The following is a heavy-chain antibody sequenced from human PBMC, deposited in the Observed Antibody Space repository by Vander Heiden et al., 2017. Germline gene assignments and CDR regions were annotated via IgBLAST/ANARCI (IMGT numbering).Heavy chain of an antibody. CDR2: ISYDGSNK. Sequence: QVQLVESGGGVVQPGRSLRLSCAAPGFTFSISGMHWVRQAPGKGLEWVAVISYDGSNKYYADSVKGRFTISRDNSKNTLYLQMNSLRAEDTAVYYCAKDGYDILTGYFAPFDYWGQGTLVTVSS. CDR1: GFTFSISG. J-gene: IGHJ4*02. D-gene: IGHD3-9*01. CDR3: AKDGYDILTGYFAPFDY. V-gene: IGHV3-30*18.